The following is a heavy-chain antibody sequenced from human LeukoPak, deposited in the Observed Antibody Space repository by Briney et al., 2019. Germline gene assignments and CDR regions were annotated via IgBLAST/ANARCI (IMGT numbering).Heavy chain of an antibody. D-gene: IGHD3-22*01. Sequence: PSETLSLTCTVSGGSISSYYWSWIRQPPGKGLEWVSAISGSGGSTYYADSVKGRFTISRDNSKNTLYLQMNSLRAEDTAVYYCAKFHRVVITDNWFDPWGQGTLVTVSS. CDR3: AKFHRVVITDNWFDP. CDR2: ISGSGGST. CDR1: GGSISSYY. V-gene: IGHV3-23*01. J-gene: IGHJ5*02.